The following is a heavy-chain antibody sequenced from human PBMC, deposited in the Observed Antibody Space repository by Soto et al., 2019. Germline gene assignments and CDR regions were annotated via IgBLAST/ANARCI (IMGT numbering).Heavy chain of an antibody. CDR2: IKQDGSEK. Sequence: PGGSLRLSCAVSGFTFSSYWMAWVRQAPGKGLEWVANIKQDGSEKYYVDSVKGRFTISRDNVKNSLYLQINSLRVEDTAVYYCARDRFRSGGMDVWGQGTTVTVSS. D-gene: IGHD3-10*01. V-gene: IGHV3-7*01. CDR1: GFTFSSYW. J-gene: IGHJ6*02. CDR3: ARDRFRSGGMDV.